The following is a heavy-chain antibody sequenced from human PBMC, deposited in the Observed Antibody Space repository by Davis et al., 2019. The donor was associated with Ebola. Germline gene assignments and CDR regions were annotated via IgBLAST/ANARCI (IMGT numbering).Heavy chain of an antibody. J-gene: IGHJ4*02. Sequence: MPSETLSLTCAVYGGSFSVYWWSWIRQPPGKGLEWIGEINQSGRPNYSPSLKSRVTISVDTSKNQFSLKLSSVTAADTAVYYCARASVVGATPFDYWGQGTLVTVSS. CDR1: GGSFSVYW. CDR2: INQSGRP. D-gene: IGHD1-26*01. V-gene: IGHV4-34*01. CDR3: ARASVVGATPFDY.